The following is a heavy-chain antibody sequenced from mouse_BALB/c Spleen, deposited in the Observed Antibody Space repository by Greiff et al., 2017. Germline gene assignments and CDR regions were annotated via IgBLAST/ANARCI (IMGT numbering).Heavy chain of an antibody. D-gene: IGHD1-1*01. CDR3: ARITSSYAMDY. CDR2: ISSGGSYT. V-gene: IGHV5-9-4*01. CDR1: GFTFSSYA. J-gene: IGHJ4*01. Sequence: EVMLVESGGGLVKPGGSLKLSCAASGFTFSSYAMSWVRQSPEKRLEWVAEISSGGSYTYYPDTVTGRFTISRDNAKNTLYLEMSSLRSEDTAMYYCARITSSYAMDYWGQGTSVTVSS.